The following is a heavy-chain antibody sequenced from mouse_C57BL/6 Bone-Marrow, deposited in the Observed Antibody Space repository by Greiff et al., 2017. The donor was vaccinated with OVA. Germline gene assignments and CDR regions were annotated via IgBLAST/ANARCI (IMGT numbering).Heavy chain of an antibody. CDR3: AKDGGYYDFDY. J-gene: IGHJ2*01. D-gene: IGHD2-3*01. Sequence: QVQLQQSGPGLVQPSQSLSITCTVSGFSLTSYGVHWVRQSPGKGLEWLGVIWSGGSTDYNAAFMSRLGITKDNSKNQVFFIMNSLQADDNAIYYCAKDGGYYDFDYWGQGTTLTVSS. V-gene: IGHV2-5*01. CDR2: IWSGGST. CDR1: GFSLTSYG.